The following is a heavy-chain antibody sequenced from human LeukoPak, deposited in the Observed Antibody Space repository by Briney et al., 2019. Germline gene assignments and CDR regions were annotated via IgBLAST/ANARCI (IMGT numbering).Heavy chain of an antibody. D-gene: IGHD6-19*01. Sequence: GGSLRLSCAASGFTFSSYAMSWVRQAPGKGLEWVSAISGSGGSTSYAESVKGRFTISRDNAKNTLYLQMNSLRAEDTAVYYCARAFNSGLSANDYWGQGTLVTVSS. J-gene: IGHJ4*02. CDR2: ISGSGGST. V-gene: IGHV3-23*01. CDR1: GFTFSSYA. CDR3: ARAFNSGLSANDY.